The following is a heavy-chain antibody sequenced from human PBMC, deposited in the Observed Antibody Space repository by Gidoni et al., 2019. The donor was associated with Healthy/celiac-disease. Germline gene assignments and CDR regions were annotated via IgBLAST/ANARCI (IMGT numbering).Heavy chain of an antibody. CDR1: GGSISSYY. Sequence: QVQLQESGPGLVKPSETLSLTCTVSGGSISSYYWSWIRQPPGKGLEWIGYIYYSGSTNYTPSLKSRVTISVDTSKNQFSLKLSSVTAADTAVYYCARRGRGFGELYFDYWGQGTLVTVSS. CDR2: IYYSGST. V-gene: IGHV4-59*01. CDR3: ARRGRGFGELYFDY. D-gene: IGHD3-10*01. J-gene: IGHJ4*02.